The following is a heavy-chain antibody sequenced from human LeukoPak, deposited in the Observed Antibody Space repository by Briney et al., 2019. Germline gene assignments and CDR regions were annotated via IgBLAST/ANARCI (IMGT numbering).Heavy chain of an antibody. V-gene: IGHV5-51*01. Sequence: GESLKISCKGSGYTFTNYWIGWVRQMPGKGLEWMGIIYPGDSDTRYSPSFQGQVTISADKSISTAYLQWSGLKASDTAMYYCARSWSFVDIVATDAFDIWGQGTMVTVSS. CDR2: IYPGDSDT. J-gene: IGHJ3*02. CDR1: GYTFTNYW. D-gene: IGHD5-12*01. CDR3: ARSWSFVDIVATDAFDI.